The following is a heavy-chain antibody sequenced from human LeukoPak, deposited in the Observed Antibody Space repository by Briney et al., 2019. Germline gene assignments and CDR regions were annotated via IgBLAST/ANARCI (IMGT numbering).Heavy chain of an antibody. D-gene: IGHD2-15*01. J-gene: IGHJ4*02. CDR3: ASVRTLPSCHDY. CDR2: SNPNSFGT. Sequence: SVKDSFQASGYTLIRYHLHGLRQPGGRELDWMGWSNPNSFGTNYAQKFQGRVSMTRDTSISTAYMALCRLRSDDTAVYYCASVRTLPSCHDYWGQGTLVTVSS. CDR1: GYTLIRYH. V-gene: IGHV1-2*02.